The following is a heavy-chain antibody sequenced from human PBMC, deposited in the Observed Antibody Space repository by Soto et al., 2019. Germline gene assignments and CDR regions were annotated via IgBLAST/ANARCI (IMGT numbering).Heavy chain of an antibody. V-gene: IGHV6-1*01. J-gene: IGHJ5*02. Sequence: KQSQTLSLTCAISVDSDSSNSAACNWIRQSPSRGLEWLGRTYYRSKWYNDYAVSVKSRITINPDTSKNQFSLQMNSVTPEDTAVYYCARDPTNCDNGFDPWGQGTPVTVSS. CDR3: ARDPTNCDNGFDP. CDR1: VDSDSSNSAA. D-gene: IGHD7-27*01. CDR2: TYYRSKWYN.